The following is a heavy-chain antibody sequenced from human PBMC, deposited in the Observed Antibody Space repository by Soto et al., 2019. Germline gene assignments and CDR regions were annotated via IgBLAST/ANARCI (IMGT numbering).Heavy chain of an antibody. Sequence: ASVKVSCKASGYIFTDFGIHWVRQAPGQRLEWLGWIISVNDKTLYSPKFQGRLAITRDTSANTAYMDLYRLRSEDSAVSYCARGRRSSTGTNCYADFDFWGQGSLVTVSS. V-gene: IGHV1-3*01. CDR3: ARGRRSSTGTNCYADFDF. CDR1: GYIFTDFG. D-gene: IGHD2-2*01. J-gene: IGHJ4*02. CDR2: IISVNDKT.